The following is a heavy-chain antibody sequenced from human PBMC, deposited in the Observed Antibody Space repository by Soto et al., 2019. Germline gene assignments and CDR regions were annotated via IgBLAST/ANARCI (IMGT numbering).Heavy chain of an antibody. V-gene: IGHV3-30*18. Sequence: GXSLRLSCAASGFTLSNYAIHWFRQAPVNGLEWVAVISYDGSNKYYADSVKGRFTISRDNSKNTLDLQMNSLRSEDTAVYYCAKEERWWLHGDYSAMDVWGQGTTVTVSS. J-gene: IGHJ6*02. CDR1: GFTLSNYA. CDR3: AKEERWWLHGDYSAMDV. CDR2: ISYDGSNK. D-gene: IGHD2-21*02.